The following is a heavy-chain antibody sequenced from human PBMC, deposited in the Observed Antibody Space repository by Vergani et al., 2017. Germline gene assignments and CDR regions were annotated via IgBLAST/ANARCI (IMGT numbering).Heavy chain of an antibody. V-gene: IGHV3-53*02. Sequence: EVQLLETGGGLIQPGGSLRLSCAASGFTVSSNYMSWVRQAPGKGLEWVSVIYSGGSTYYADSVKGRFTISRYNSKNTLYLQMNSLRAEDTAVYYCAREGHPYSSCEFFDYWGQGTLVTVSS. D-gene: IGHD6-19*01. CDR1: GFTVSSNY. CDR2: IYSGGST. CDR3: AREGHPYSSCEFFDY. J-gene: IGHJ4*02.